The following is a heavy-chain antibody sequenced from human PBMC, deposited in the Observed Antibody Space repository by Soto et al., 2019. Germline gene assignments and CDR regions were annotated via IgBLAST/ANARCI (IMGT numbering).Heavy chain of an antibody. CDR2: ISYDGSNK. V-gene: IGHV3-30*18. J-gene: IGHJ6*02. CDR3: AKDVVVGSTTGLGDYCSYYGMDV. D-gene: IGHD1-26*01. Sequence: QVQLVESGGGVVQPGRSLRLSCAASGFTFSSYGMHWVRQAPGKGLEWVAGISYDGSNKYYADSVKGRFTISRDNSKNTLYLQMNSMRAEDTAVYNCAKDVVVGSTTGLGDYCSYYGMDVWGQGTTVTVSS. CDR1: GFTFSSYG.